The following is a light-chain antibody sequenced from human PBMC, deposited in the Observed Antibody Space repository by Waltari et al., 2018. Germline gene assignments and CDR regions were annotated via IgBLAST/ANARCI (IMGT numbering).Light chain of an antibody. Sequence: TQDPAVSVAMGQTVRITCQGDSLRSYYASWYRQRPGQAPILVMYDKNNWPSGVPDRFSGSSSDNTASLTITGAQAEDEAYYYCHSRDAGGVGGTFGGGTKLTVL. V-gene: IGLV3-19*01. CDR3: HSRDAGGVGGT. CDR2: DKN. J-gene: IGLJ3*02. CDR1: SLRSYY.